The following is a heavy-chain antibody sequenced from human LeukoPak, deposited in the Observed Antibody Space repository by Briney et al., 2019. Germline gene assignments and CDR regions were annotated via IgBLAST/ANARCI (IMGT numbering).Heavy chain of an antibody. Sequence: PGGSLRLSCAASGFIFSKYWMLWFRQAPGKGPVFVSRIASDGGGTTYADPVIGRLTISRDNAKNTLYLQMDSLRVEDTAVYYCVRDSTSGVDFWGQGTLVTVSS. CDR2: IASDGGGT. CDR3: VRDSTSGVDF. D-gene: IGHD3-10*01. V-gene: IGHV3-74*03. CDR1: GFIFSKYW. J-gene: IGHJ4*02.